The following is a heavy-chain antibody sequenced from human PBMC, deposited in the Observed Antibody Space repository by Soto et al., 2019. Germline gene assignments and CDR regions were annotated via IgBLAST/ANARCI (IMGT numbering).Heavy chain of an antibody. Sequence: PGGSLRLSCAASGFTFSSYAMHWVRQAPGKGLEWVAVIPYDGSNKYYADSVKGRFTISRDNSKNTLYLQMNSLRAEDTAVYYCAKTTVTHYYYYGMDVWGQGTTVTVSS. CDR2: IPYDGSNK. CDR3: AKTTVTHYYYYGMDV. D-gene: IGHD4-17*01. CDR1: GFTFSSYA. V-gene: IGHV3-30-3*01. J-gene: IGHJ6*02.